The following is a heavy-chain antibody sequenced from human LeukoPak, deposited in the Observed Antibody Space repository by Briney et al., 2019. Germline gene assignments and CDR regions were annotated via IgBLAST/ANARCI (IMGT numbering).Heavy chain of an antibody. D-gene: IGHD4-23*01. CDR1: GYSFTGYC. J-gene: IGHJ4*02. V-gene: IGHV1-2*02. CDR3: ARVMQRWRPSDFDY. CDR2: ANPNSGGT. Sequence: ASVTVSCKGSGYSFTGYCMHWVRQAPRQGLEGVGWANPNSGGTTYAQQFQGRVTMTRDTSISTHYMELSRPRSDATAVDYCARVMQRWRPSDFDYWGQGTLVTVSS.